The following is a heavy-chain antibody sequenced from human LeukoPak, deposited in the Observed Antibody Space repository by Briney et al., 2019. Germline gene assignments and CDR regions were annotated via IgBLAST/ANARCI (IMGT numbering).Heavy chain of an antibody. CDR2: IYYSGST. CDR3: ARALELGLDAFDI. J-gene: IGHJ3*02. D-gene: IGHD1-7*01. CDR1: GGSISSSSYY. Sequence: SETLSLTCTVSGGSISSSSYYWGWIRQPPGKGLEWIGSIYYSGSTYYNPSLKSRVTISVDTSKNQFSLKLSSVTAADTAVYYCARALELGLDAFDIWGQGTMVTVSS. V-gene: IGHV4-39*07.